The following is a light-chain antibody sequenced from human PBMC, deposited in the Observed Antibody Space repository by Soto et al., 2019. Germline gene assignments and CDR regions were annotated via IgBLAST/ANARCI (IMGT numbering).Light chain of an antibody. CDR2: NSN. CDR3: AAWDDSLTGPV. V-gene: IGLV1-44*01. CDR1: RSDIGSNF. J-gene: IGLJ1*01. Sequence: QSVLSQPHSASGTPGQTVIISCSGSRSDIGSNFVNWYQHLPGTAPKLLIYNSNQRPSGVPDRFSGSKSGTSASLAISGLQSEDEADYYCAAWDDSLTGPVFGTGTKSPS.